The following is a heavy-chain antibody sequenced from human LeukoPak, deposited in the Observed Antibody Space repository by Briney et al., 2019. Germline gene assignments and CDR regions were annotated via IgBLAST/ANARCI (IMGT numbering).Heavy chain of an antibody. D-gene: IGHD2-15*01. CDR2: FSATDGSA. V-gene: IGHV3-23*01. J-gene: IGHJ3*01. CDR3: AKARIEALATGAFDV. Sequence: GGSLRLSCAASGFTFSIYAMTWVRRAPGKGLEWVAAFSATDGSAQYAESVKGRFTISRDNSKNTLYLQMNRMRAGDTAVYYCAKARIEALATGAFDVWGQGTMVTVSS. CDR1: GFTFSIYA.